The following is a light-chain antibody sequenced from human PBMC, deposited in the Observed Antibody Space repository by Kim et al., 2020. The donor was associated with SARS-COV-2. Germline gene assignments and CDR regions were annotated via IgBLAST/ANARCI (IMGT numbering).Light chain of an antibody. J-gene: IGKJ4*01. CDR2: DVS. CDR3: QQYDVLPLT. V-gene: IGKV1-33*01. CDR1: HDINNH. Sequence: DIQMTQSPSSLSASVGDRVTITCQASHDINNHLNWYHQKPGKAPQLLIYDVSTLEAGVPSRFSGSGSATDFTFTISSLQPEDYAIYYCQQYDVLPLTFGGGTKLEIK.